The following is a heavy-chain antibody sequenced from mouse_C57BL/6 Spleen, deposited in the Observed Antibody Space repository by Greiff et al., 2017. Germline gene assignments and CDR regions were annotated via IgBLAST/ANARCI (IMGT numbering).Heavy chain of an antibody. CDR1: GYTFTSYW. CDR2: IYPSDSET. Sequence: VQLQQPGAELVRPGSSVKLSCKASGYTFTSYWMDWVKQRPGQGLEWIGNIYPSDSETHYNQKFKDKATLTVDKSSSTAYMQLSSLTSEDSAVYYCAREGFYYFGCCGQGTTLTVSS. CDR3: AREGFYYFGC. V-gene: IGHV1-61*01. J-gene: IGHJ2*01.